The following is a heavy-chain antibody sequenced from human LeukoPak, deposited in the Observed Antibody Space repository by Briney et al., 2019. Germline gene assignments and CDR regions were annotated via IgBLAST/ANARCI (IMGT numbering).Heavy chain of an antibody. CDR2: IYYTGST. J-gene: IGHJ4*02. Sequence: ASETLSLTCTVSGGSISSTSYYWGWIRQPPGKGLEWIGSIYYTGSTYYNPSLNTRVTMSVDTSKNQFSLKLSSVTAADTAVYYCAREGGFFRPLDYSGQGTLVTVSS. V-gene: IGHV4-39*02. D-gene: IGHD3-3*01. CDR3: AREGGFFRPLDY. CDR1: GGSISSTSYY.